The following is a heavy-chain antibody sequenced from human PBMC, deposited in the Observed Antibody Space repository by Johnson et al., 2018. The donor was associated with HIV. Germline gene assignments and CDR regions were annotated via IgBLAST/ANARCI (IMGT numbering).Heavy chain of an antibody. CDR3: ARDDLGNPFSSYDAFDI. J-gene: IGHJ3*02. Sequence: QVQLVESGGGVVQPGRSLRLSCAASGFTFSSYWMHWVRQAPGKGLEWVAFIRYDGSNKYYADSVKGRFTISRDNAKNSLYLQMNSLRAEDTAVYYCARDDLGNPFSSYDAFDIWGQGTMVTVSS. D-gene: IGHD6-13*01. CDR2: IRYDGSNK. V-gene: IGHV3-30*02. CDR1: GFTFSSYW.